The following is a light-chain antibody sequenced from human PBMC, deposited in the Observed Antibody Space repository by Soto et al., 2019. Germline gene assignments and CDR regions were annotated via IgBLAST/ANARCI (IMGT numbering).Light chain of an antibody. CDR3: QAWDSSTDHVA. J-gene: IGLJ2*01. CDR1: NIGHRS. CDR2: ADS. Sequence: SYELTQPPSVSVAPGQTARITCEGNNIGHRSVHWFQQRPGQAPVLVVYADSDRPSGIPERFSGSKSENTATLTISTLEAGDESDYYCQAWDSSTDHVAFGGGTHLTVL. V-gene: IGLV3-21*02.